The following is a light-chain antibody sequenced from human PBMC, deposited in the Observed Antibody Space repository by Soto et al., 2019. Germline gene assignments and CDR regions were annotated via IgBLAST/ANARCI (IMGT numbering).Light chain of an antibody. CDR1: HTITTN. V-gene: IGKV3D-15*01. CDR3: QQYNYWPRT. J-gene: IGKJ1*01. Sequence: EVMMTQSPAALSVSTGERATLSCRATHTITTNLAWYQQKPGQAPRLLIYAASTRATGIPARFSGSGSGTDFTLTIFSLQSEDFAVYYCQQYNYWPRTFGQGTRVEIK. CDR2: AAS.